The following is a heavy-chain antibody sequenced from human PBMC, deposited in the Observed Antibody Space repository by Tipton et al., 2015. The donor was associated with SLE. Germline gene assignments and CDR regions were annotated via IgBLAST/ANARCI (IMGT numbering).Heavy chain of an antibody. CDR3: AREAPNTCYFGS. CDR1: GYTFTAYY. D-gene: IGHD2-8*01. J-gene: IGHJ4*02. Sequence: QLVQSGAEVKKPGASVKVSCKSSGYTFTAYYMHWVRQAPGQGLEWMGIINPGGGGTNYAQKFQGRVTMAMDTSTTTVYMELNSLRSDDTAVYYCAREAPNTCYFGSWGQGTLVTVSS. CDR2: INPGGGGT. V-gene: IGHV1-46*01.